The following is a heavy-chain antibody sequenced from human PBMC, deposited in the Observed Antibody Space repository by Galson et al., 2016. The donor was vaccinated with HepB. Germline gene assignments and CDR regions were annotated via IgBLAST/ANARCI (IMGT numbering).Heavy chain of an antibody. CDR1: GSTFTSYW. Sequence: QSGAEVKKPGESLKISCKGSGSTFTSYWIAWVRQMPGKGLEWMGIIYPGDSDIRYSPSFQGQVTISADKSIRTAYLQWSSLKASDTAMYYCARHKSVGGAYSSGYYSPAGYWGQGTLVSVSS. CDR3: ARHKSVGGAYSSGYYSPAGY. J-gene: IGHJ4*02. D-gene: IGHD3-22*01. CDR2: IYPGDSDI. V-gene: IGHV5-51*01.